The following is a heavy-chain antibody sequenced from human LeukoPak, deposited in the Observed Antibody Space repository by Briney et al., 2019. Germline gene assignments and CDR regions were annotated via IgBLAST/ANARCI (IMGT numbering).Heavy chain of an antibody. D-gene: IGHD3-3*01. Sequence: ASVKVSCKASGYTFTSYYMHWVRQAPGQGLECMGIINPSGGSTSYAQKFQGRVTMTRDTSTSTVYTELSSLRSEDTAVYYCAREDRPYSIFGVVPNGQNWFDPWGQGTLVTVSS. J-gene: IGHJ5*02. CDR2: INPSGGST. V-gene: IGHV1-46*01. CDR3: AREDRPYSIFGVVPNGQNWFDP. CDR1: GYTFTSYY.